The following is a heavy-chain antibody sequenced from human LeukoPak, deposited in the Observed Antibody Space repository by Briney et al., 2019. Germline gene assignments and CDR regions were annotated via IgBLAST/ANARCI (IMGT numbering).Heavy chain of an antibody. V-gene: IGHV7-4-1*02. CDR3: ARSLYYDFWSGSNDAFDI. D-gene: IGHD3-3*01. Sequence: GASVKVSCKASGYTFTSYAMNWVRQAPGQGLEWMGWTNTNTGNPTYAQGFTGRFVFSLDTSVSTAYLQISSLKAEDTAVYYCARSLYYDFWSGSNDAFDIWGQGTMVTVSS. J-gene: IGHJ3*02. CDR1: GYTFTSYA. CDR2: TNTNTGNP.